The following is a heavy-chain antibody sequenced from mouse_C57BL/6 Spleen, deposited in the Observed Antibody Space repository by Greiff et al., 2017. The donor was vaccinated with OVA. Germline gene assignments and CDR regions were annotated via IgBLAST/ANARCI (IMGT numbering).Heavy chain of an antibody. Sequence: EVQLQESGPELVKPGASVKMSCKASGYTFTDYNMHWVKQSHGKSLEWIGYINPNNGGTSYNQKFKGKATLTVNKSSSTAYMELRSLTSEDSAVYYCATYLYGNYPHWYFDVWGTGTTVTVSS. CDR1: GYTFTDYN. J-gene: IGHJ1*03. CDR3: ATYLYGNYPHWYFDV. D-gene: IGHD2-1*01. CDR2: INPNNGGT. V-gene: IGHV1-22*01.